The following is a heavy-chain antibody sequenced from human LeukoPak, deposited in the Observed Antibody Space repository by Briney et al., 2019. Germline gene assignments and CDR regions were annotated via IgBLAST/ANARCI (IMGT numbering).Heavy chain of an antibody. CDR1: GGSISSSNW. V-gene: IGHV4-4*02. Sequence: SETLSLTCAVSGGSISSSNWWSWVRQPPGKGLAWIGEIYHSGSTNYNPSLKSRVTISVDKSKNQFSLKLSSVTAADTAVYYCARKIYDGSRYFDFWGQGTLVTVSS. D-gene: IGHD3-22*01. CDR3: ARKIYDGSRYFDF. CDR2: IYHSGST. J-gene: IGHJ4*02.